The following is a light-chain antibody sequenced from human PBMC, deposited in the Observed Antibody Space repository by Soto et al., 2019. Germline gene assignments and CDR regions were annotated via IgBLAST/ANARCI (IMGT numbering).Light chain of an antibody. CDR3: QSYDSSLSGSV. CDR1: SSNIGAGYD. Sequence: QPVLTQPPSVSGAPGQRVTISCTGSSSNIGAGYDVHWYQQLPGTAPKLLIYGNSNRPSGVPDRFSGSKSGTSASLAITGRQAEDVADYYCQSYDSSLSGSVFGGGTKLTVL. V-gene: IGLV1-40*01. J-gene: IGLJ2*01. CDR2: GNS.